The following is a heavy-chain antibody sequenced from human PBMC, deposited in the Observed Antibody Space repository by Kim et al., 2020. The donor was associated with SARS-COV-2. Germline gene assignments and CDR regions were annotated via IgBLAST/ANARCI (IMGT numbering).Heavy chain of an antibody. J-gene: IGHJ6*02. D-gene: IGHD6-13*01. Sequence: SETLSLTCAVYGGSFSGYYWSWIRQPPGKGLEWIGEINHSGSTNYNPSLKSRVTISVETSKNQFSLKLSSVTAADTAVYYCARVKGSSWWYYYYGMDVWGQGTTVTVSS. CDR1: GGSFSGYY. CDR3: ARVKGSSWWYYYYGMDV. V-gene: IGHV4-34*01. CDR2: INHSGST.